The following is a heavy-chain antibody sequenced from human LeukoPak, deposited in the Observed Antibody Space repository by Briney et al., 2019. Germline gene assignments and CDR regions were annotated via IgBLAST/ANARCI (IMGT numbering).Heavy chain of an antibody. J-gene: IGHJ4*02. Sequence: GGSLRLSCAASGFTFSSYGMHWVRQAPGKGLEWVAFIRYDGSNKYYADSVKGRFTISRDNSKNTLYLQTNSLRAEDTAVYYCAPRVGATGYWGQGTLVTVSS. CDR2: IRYDGSNK. V-gene: IGHV3-30*02. CDR1: GFTFSSYG. D-gene: IGHD1-26*01. CDR3: APRVGATGY.